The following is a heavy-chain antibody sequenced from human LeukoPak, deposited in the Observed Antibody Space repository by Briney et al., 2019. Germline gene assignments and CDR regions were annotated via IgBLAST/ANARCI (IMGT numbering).Heavy chain of an antibody. V-gene: IGHV3-21*01. Sequence: GGSLRLSCATSGFTFRSYNMNWVRQAPGKGLEWVSSISSSSSFIYYADSVKGRFTISRDNAKNSVYLQMNSLRAEDTAVYYCARETGWLFDYWGQGTLVTVSS. D-gene: IGHD3-9*01. CDR2: ISSSSSFI. CDR3: ARETGWLFDY. J-gene: IGHJ4*02. CDR1: GFTFRSYN.